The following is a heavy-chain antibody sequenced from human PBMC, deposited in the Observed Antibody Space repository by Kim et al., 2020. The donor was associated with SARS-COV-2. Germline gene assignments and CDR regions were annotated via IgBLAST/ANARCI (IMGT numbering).Heavy chain of an antibody. Sequence: GGSLRLSCAASGFTFSSYAMSWVRQAPGKGLEWVSASSGSGGSTYYAHSVKGRFTISRDNSKNTLYLQMNSLRAEDTAVYYCAKDRYDYVWGSYRYGGGNFDYWGQGTLVTVSS. V-gene: IGHV3-23*01. D-gene: IGHD3-16*02. CDR2: SSGSGGST. CDR1: GFTFSSYA. CDR3: AKDRYDYVWGSYRYGGGNFDY. J-gene: IGHJ4*02.